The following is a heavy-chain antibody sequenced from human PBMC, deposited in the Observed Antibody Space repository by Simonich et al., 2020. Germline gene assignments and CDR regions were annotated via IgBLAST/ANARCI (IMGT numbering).Heavy chain of an antibody. CDR1: GYTFTGYY. V-gene: IGHV1-2*02. Sequence: QVQLVQSGAEVKKPGASVKVSCKASGYTFTGYYMHWVRQAPGQGLEWMGWIKPNSGGTNYAKKFQGRVTMTRDTAISTAYMELSRLRSDDTAVYYCARVRFEAFDIWGQGTMVTVSS. J-gene: IGHJ3*02. CDR3: ARVRFEAFDI. CDR2: IKPNSGGT.